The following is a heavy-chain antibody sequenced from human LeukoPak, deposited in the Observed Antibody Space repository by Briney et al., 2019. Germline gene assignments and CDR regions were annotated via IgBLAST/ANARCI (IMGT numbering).Heavy chain of an antibody. CDR2: ISSSSSYI. Sequence: GGSLRLSCAASGFTFSSYWMSWVRQAPGKGLEWVSSISSSSSYIYYADSVKGRFTISRDNAKNSLYLQMNSLRAEDTAVYYCARKRDTGYCSSTSCPNNWFDPWGQGTLVTVSS. CDR3: ARKRDTGYCSSTSCPNNWFDP. CDR1: GFTFSSYW. D-gene: IGHD2-2*01. V-gene: IGHV3-21*01. J-gene: IGHJ5*02.